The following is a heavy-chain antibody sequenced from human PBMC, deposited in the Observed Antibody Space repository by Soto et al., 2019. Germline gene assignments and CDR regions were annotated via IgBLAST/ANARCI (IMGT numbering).Heavy chain of an antibody. J-gene: IGHJ5*02. CDR1: GGSVSSGSCY. CDR3: ARVQYFSGYVWFDP. Sequence: SETLSLTCKVSGGSVSSGSCYWSWIRQPPGKGLEWIGHIYYSGNSNYNPSLKSRVTLSVDTSKNQFSLKLSSVTAADTALYYCARVQYFSGYVWFDPWGQGTLVTVSS. CDR2: IYYSGNS. V-gene: IGHV4-61*01. D-gene: IGHD3-22*01.